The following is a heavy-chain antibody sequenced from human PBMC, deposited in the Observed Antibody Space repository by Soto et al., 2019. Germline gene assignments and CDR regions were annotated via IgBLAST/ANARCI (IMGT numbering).Heavy chain of an antibody. V-gene: IGHV1-69*19. CDR2: ISPMFGAA. CDR3: AREVQVHTPAFVY. J-gene: IGHJ4*02. D-gene: IGHD3-10*01. CDR1: GGTFNTYA. Sequence: QVQLGQSGAEMKKPGSSVKVSCQSSGGTFNTYAMNWVRQAPGQGPEWMGDISPMFGAANYAPKFQGRVTIPPDESTGTSYIQLSSLTSEATALYFCAREVQVHTPAFVYWGQGTLVTVSS.